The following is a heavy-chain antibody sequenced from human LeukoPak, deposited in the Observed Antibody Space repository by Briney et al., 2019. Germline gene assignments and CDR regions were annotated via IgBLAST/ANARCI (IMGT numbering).Heavy chain of an antibody. Sequence: PGGSLRLSCAASGFTFSSYSMNWVRQAPGKGLEWVSYISSSSSTIYYADSVKGRFTISRDNAKNSLYLQMNSLRAEDTAVYYCAKVIGLLWFGELFVFEHYYMDVWGKGTTVTISS. CDR3: AKVIGLLWFGELFVFEHYYMDV. CDR2: ISSSSSTI. J-gene: IGHJ6*03. CDR1: GFTFSSYS. V-gene: IGHV3-48*01. D-gene: IGHD3-10*01.